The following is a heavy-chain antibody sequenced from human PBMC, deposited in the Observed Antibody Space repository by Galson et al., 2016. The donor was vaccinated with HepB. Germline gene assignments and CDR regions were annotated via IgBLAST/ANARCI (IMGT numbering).Heavy chain of an antibody. CDR3: ATMVGGHFQH. CDR2: IIPILRTP. V-gene: IGHV1-69*13. Sequence: SVKVSCKASGGIFSSHDINWVRQAPGQGLEWLGGIIPILRTPNYAQKFQGRVTITADESTSTAYMELSSLRSEDTAVYYCATMVGGHFQHWGQGTLVTVSS. CDR1: GGIFSSHD. D-gene: IGHD3-10*01. J-gene: IGHJ1*01.